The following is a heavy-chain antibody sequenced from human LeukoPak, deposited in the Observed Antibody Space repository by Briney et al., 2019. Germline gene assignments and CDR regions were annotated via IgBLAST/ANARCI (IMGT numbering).Heavy chain of an antibody. D-gene: IGHD4-11*01. CDR1: GFTFSSYA. J-gene: IGHJ1*01. Sequence: PGGSLRLSCAASGFTFSSYAMHWVRQAPGKGLEWVTFIQYDGTNKYYADSVKGRFTISRDNSKNTLYLQMNSLRPEDTAVYYCARSDSNYVGAASADYFQHWGQGTLVTVSS. CDR2: IQYDGTNK. V-gene: IGHV3-30*02. CDR3: ARSDSNYVGAASADYFQH.